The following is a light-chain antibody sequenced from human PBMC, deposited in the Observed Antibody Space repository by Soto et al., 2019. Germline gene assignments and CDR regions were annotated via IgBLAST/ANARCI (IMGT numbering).Light chain of an antibody. Sequence: EIVLTQSPGILSLSPGERASLSCGASQSISSSFLAWYQQKPGQAPRLLIYGASSRATGIPDRFSGSGSGTDFTLIISRLEPEDFATYYCQQLRMYPSTFGGGTKVDIK. V-gene: IGKV3-20*01. J-gene: IGKJ4*01. CDR1: QSISSSF. CDR2: GAS. CDR3: QQLRMYPST.